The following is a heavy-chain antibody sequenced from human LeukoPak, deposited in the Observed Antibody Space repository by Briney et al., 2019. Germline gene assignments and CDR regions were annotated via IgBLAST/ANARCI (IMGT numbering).Heavy chain of an antibody. CDR3: ARHRDSSTSCYEY. CDR2: IYSGASDT. Sequence: GESLKISCKGSGYSFTRYWIGWVRQMPGKGLEWMGVIYSGASDTRYSPSFQGQVTISVDKSLSTAYLQLSSLKASDTAMYYCARHRDSSTSCYEYWGQGTLVTVSS. D-gene: IGHD2-2*01. J-gene: IGHJ4*02. CDR1: GYSFTRYW. V-gene: IGHV5-51*01.